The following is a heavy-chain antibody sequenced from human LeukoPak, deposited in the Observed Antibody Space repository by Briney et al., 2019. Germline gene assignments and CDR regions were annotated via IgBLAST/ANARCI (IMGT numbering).Heavy chain of an antibody. CDR1: GYTFTSYD. CDR2: MNPNSGNT. CDR3: ATDLLYYYDSSGYYYFDY. J-gene: IGHJ4*02. V-gene: IGHV1-8*03. D-gene: IGHD3-22*01. Sequence: SVKVSCKASGYTFTSYDINWVRQATGQGLEWMGWMNPNSGNTGYAQKFQGRVTITRNTSISTAYMELSSLRSEDTAVYYCATDLLYYYDSSGYYYFDYWGQGTLVTVSS.